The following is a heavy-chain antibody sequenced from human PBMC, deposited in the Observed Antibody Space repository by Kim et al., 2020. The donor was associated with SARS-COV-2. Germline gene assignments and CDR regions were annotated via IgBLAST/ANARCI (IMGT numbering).Heavy chain of an antibody. V-gene: IGHV3-21*01. Sequence: DDSGKGRFTHSRDNAKNSLYLQMNGLRAEDTAVYYCARAYSSGWAYFDYWGQGTLVTVSS. CDR3: ARAYSSGWAYFDY. J-gene: IGHJ4*02. D-gene: IGHD6-19*01.